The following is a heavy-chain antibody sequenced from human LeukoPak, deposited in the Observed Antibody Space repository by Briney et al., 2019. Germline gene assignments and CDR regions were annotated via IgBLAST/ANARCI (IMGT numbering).Heavy chain of an antibody. D-gene: IGHD3-22*01. J-gene: IGHJ4*02. Sequence: SQTLSLTCTVSGGSISSGDYYWSWIRQPPRKGLEWIGYIYYSGSTYYNPSLKSRVTISVDTSKNQFSLKLSSVTAADTAVYYCASFPRYYYDSSGPNWGQGTLVTVSS. CDR1: GGSISSGDYY. CDR2: IYYSGST. V-gene: IGHV4-30-4*01. CDR3: ASFPRYYYDSSGPN.